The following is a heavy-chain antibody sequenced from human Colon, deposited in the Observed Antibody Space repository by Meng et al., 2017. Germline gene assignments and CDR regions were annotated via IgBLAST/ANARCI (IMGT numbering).Heavy chain of an antibody. V-gene: IGHV3-30*01. CDR3: ARDYNDGNGRFDY. CDR2: IAYDGGHK. Sequence: GESLKISCVVSGLTFRRYAMHWVRQAPGKGLEWVAVIAYDGGHKDYADSVKGRFTISRDNSLNTLYLQMNSLRAEDTAAYYCARDYNDGNGRFDYWGQGTLVTVSS. D-gene: IGHD3-22*01. CDR1: GLTFRRYA. J-gene: IGHJ4*02.